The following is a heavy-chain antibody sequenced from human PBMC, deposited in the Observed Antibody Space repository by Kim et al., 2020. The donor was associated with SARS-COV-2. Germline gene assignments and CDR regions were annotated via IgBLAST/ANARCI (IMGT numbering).Heavy chain of an antibody. CDR1: GGSVSSGSYY. V-gene: IGHV4-61*01. CDR2: IYYSGST. CDR3: AREGTTGHNWFDP. Sequence: SETLSLTCTVSGGSVSSGSYYWSWIRQPPGKGLEWIGYIYYSGSTNYNPSLKSRVTISVDTSKNQFSLKLSSVTAADTAVYYCAREGTTGHNWFDPWGQG. D-gene: IGHD1-1*01. J-gene: IGHJ5*02.